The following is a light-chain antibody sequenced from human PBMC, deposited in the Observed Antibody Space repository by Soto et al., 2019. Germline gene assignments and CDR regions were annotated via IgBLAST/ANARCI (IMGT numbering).Light chain of an antibody. CDR3: MQSLQIRVE. J-gene: IGKJ1*01. CDR2: LGS. CDR1: QSLLHSNGYNY. Sequence: DSVMTQFPLSLSVTPGEPASISCRSSQSLLHSNGYNYVDWYVQKPGQSPQLLIYLGSNRASGVPDWWSGSGSCTDFTLKISRVEAEDVGVYYCMQSLQIRVEFGQGTKVEIK. V-gene: IGKV2-28*01.